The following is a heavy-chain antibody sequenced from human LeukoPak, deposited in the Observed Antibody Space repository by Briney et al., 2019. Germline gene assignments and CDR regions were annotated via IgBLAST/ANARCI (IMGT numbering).Heavy chain of an antibody. CDR2: IYYSGST. CDR1: GGSISSSTYY. CDR3: ARTYGDYDDAFDV. V-gene: IGHV4-39*01. J-gene: IGHJ3*01. D-gene: IGHD4-17*01. Sequence: SETLSLTCTVSGGSISSSTYYWGWICQPPGKRLEWIGSIYYSGSTYNNPSLKSRVTIFVDTSKNQFSLKLSSVTATDTAVYYCARTYGDYDDAFDVWGQGTMVTVSS.